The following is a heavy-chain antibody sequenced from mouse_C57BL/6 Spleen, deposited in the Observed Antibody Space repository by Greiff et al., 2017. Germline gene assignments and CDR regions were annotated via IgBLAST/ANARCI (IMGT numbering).Heavy chain of an antibody. Sequence: EVKVVESEGGLVQPGSSMKLSCTASGFTFSDYYMAWVRQVPEKGLEWVANINYDGSSTYYLDSLKSRFIISRDNAKNILYLQMSSLKSEDTATYYCAREGDGTYYFDYWGQGTTLTVSS. J-gene: IGHJ2*01. CDR3: AREGDGTYYFDY. CDR2: INYDGSST. D-gene: IGHD2-1*01. CDR1: GFTFSDYY. V-gene: IGHV5-16*01.